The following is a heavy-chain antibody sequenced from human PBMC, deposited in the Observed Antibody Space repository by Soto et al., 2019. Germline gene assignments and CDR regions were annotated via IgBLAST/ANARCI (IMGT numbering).Heavy chain of an antibody. D-gene: IGHD6-13*01. J-gene: IGHJ3*01. V-gene: IGHV4-61*01. CDR3: ARVVPGIAAAYDAFDV. CDR1: GDSVISATYY. CDR2: IYYDGGT. Sequence: SETLSLTCTVSGDSVISATYYWSWIRQPPGKGLEWIGYIYYDGGTTYNSSLKSRFTISTDTSRSQLSLQLTSATPADTAVYYCARVVPGIAAAYDAFDVWGQGTMVTASS.